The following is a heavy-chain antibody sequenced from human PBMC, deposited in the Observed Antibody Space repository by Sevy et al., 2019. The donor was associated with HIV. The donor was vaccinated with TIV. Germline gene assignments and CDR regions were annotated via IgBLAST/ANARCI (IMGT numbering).Heavy chain of an antibody. V-gene: IGHV3-11*01. Sequence: GGSLRLSCAASGFTFSDYYMSWIRQAPGKGLEWVSSISSSGSSIYYADSLKGRFTISRDNAKSSLYLQMNSLRAEDTAVYYCARSYAYGPFDSWGQGTLVTSPQ. CDR3: ARSYAYGPFDS. CDR2: ISSSGSSI. CDR1: GFTFSDYY. D-gene: IGHD4-17*01. J-gene: IGHJ4*02.